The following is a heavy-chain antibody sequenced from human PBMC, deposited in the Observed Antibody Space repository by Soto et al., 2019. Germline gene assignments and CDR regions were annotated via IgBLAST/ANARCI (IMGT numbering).Heavy chain of an antibody. Sequence: QVQLQESGPGLVEPSETLSLTCTVSGDSMSSYYWNWIRQSAEKGLEWIGRISATGTTSYIPSLQSRIRLSIDTSKNQFSLNLKFVTAADTAVYFCARDQSGAADVWGQGTIVTVS. CDR2: ISATGTT. V-gene: IGHV4-4*07. D-gene: IGHD7-27*01. CDR1: GDSMSSYY. CDR3: ARDQSGAADV. J-gene: IGHJ3*01.